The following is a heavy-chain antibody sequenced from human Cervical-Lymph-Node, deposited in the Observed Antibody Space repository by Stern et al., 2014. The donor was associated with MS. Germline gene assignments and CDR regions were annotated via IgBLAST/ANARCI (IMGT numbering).Heavy chain of an antibody. CDR1: GYTFTSYA. V-gene: IGHV7-4-1*01. D-gene: IGHD1-20*01. CDR2: INTNTGNP. J-gene: IGHJ4*02. CDR3: ARGYHYYFDY. Sequence: VHLVESGAEFKKPGASVKVYCKASGYTFTSYAMNWVRQAPGQALEWMGWINTNTGNPTYAQGFTGRFVFSLDTSVNTAYLQICSLKAEDTAVYYCARGYHYYFDYWGQGTLVTVSS.